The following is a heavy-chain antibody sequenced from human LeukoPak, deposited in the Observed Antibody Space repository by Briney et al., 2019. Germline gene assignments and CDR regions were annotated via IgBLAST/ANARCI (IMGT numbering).Heavy chain of an antibody. CDR2: IIPIFGTA. Sequence: SVKVSCKASVGTFSSYAISWVRQAPGQGLEWMGGIIPIFGTANYAQKFQGRVTITADESTSTAYMELSSLRSEDTAVYYCARDTVVAVPYYYYYGMDVWGQGTTVTVSS. J-gene: IGHJ6*02. D-gene: IGHD2-15*01. CDR3: ARDTVVAVPYYYYYGMDV. V-gene: IGHV1-69*01. CDR1: VGTFSSYA.